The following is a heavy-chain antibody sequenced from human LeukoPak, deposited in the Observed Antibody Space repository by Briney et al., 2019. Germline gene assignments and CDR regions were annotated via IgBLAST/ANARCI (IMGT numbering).Heavy chain of an antibody. V-gene: IGHV4-30-2*01. CDR2: IYHSGST. D-gene: IGHD5-12*01. CDR3: ARIVATMNYYYGMDV. CDR1: GGSISSGGYS. J-gene: IGHJ6*02. Sequence: PSETLSLTCAVSGGSISSGGYSWGWIRQPPGKGLEWIGYIYHSGSTYYNPSLKSRVTISVDRSKNQFSLKLSSVTAADTAVYYCARIVATMNYYYGMDVWGQGTTVTVSS.